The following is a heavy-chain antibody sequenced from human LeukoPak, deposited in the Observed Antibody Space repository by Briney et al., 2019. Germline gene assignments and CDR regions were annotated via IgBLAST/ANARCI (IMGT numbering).Heavy chain of an antibody. V-gene: IGHV4-34*01. CDR2: IHCTGTT. D-gene: IGHD3-22*01. Sequence: SETLSLTCAVYGGSFSGYYWSWVRLPPGKGLEWFGGIHCTGTTYYNPSLKSRVTMSVDTSKNQFSLKLSSVTAADTAVYYCARHGYHHFDYWGQGTLVTVSS. CDR3: ARHGYHHFDY. CDR1: GGSFSGYY. J-gene: IGHJ4*02.